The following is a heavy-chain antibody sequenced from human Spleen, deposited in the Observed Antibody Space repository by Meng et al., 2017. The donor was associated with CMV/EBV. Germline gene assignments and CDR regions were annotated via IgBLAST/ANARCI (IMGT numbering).Heavy chain of an antibody. CDR2: VSGTGGNT. J-gene: IGHJ6*02. Sequence: GGSLRLSCAASGFTFDSYAMNWVRQTPDKGLQWISAVSGTGGNTLYADSVKGRFTISRDNAKKTLSLQMNTLRPDDTALYYCAKGGGERVTFDAMDVWGQGTTVTVSS. CDR3: AKGGGERVTFDAMDV. CDR1: GFTFDSYA. D-gene: IGHD2-21*02. V-gene: IGHV3-23*01.